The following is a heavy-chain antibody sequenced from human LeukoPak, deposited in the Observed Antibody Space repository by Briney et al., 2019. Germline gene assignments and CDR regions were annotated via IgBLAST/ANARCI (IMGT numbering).Heavy chain of an antibody. Sequence: GGSLRLSCAASGFTFSRYGMHWVRQAPDTGLERVAVISYDGSNRYYADSVKGRFTISRDNSKHTLYLQMSSLRSEDTAVYYCVAMTTVTTWNYFDYWGQGTLVTVSS. D-gene: IGHD4-11*01. CDR2: ISYDGSNR. CDR1: GFTFSRYG. J-gene: IGHJ4*02. CDR3: VAMTTVTTWNYFDY. V-gene: IGHV3-30*03.